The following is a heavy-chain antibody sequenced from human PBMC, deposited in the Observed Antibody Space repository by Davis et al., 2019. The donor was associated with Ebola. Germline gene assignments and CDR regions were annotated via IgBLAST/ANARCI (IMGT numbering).Heavy chain of an antibody. J-gene: IGHJ4*02. D-gene: IGHD1-1*01. CDR3: ARLPGVDTTQRGFDY. CDR1: GYSFTSYW. Sequence: KVSCKGSGYSFTSYWIGWVRRMPGKGLEWMGIIYPGDSDTRYSPSLEGQVTISVDKSINTAYLQWSSLKASDTAIYYCARLPGVDTTQRGFDYWGQGSLVTVSS. CDR2: IYPGDSDT. V-gene: IGHV5-51*01.